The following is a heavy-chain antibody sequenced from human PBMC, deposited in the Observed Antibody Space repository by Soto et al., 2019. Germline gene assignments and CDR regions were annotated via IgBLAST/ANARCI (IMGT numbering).Heavy chain of an antibody. CDR3: ARANPDKTSYYYDSSGYSAAGYFDY. V-gene: IGHV1-2*02. CDR1: GYTFTGYY. CDR2: INPNSGGT. J-gene: IGHJ4*02. Sequence: ASVKVSCKASGYTFTGYYMDWVRQAPGQGLEWMGWINPNSGGTNYAQKFQGRVTMTRDTSISTAYMELSRLRSDDTAVYYCARANPDKTSYYYDSSGYSAAGYFDYWGQGTLVTVSS. D-gene: IGHD3-22*01.